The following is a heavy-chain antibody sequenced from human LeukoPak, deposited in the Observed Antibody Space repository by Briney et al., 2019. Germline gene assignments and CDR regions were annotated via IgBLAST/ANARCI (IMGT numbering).Heavy chain of an antibody. V-gene: IGHV3-48*03. CDR1: GFTFSSYE. CDR2: ISSSGSTI. CDR3: AKSPPSIWFGELFDP. J-gene: IGHJ5*02. Sequence: QSGGSLRLSCAASGFTFSSYEMNWVRQAPGKGLEWVSYISSSGSTIYYADSVKGRFTISRDNSKNTLYLQMNSLRAEDTAVYYCAKSPPSIWFGELFDPWGQGTLVTVSS. D-gene: IGHD3-10*01.